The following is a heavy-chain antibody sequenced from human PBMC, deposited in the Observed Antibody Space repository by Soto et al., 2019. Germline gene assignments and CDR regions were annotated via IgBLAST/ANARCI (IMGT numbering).Heavy chain of an antibody. CDR3: ARGGGSDSFDY. CDR2: INHLETT. Sequence: QLQLHESGSGLVKPSQTLSLTCTVSGASITYGGYSWSWIRQTPGKGLEWIGYINHLETTSYNPSFESRLTLSIDRAKNQFSLNLHSMSAADRAVYFCARGGGSDSFDYWGQGILVTVSS. D-gene: IGHD1-26*01. J-gene: IGHJ4*02. CDR1: GASITYGGYS. V-gene: IGHV4-30-2*01.